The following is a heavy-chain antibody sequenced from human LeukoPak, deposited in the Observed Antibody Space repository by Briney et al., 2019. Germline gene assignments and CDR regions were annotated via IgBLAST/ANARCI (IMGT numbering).Heavy chain of an antibody. CDR1: GFTFDDYA. V-gene: IGHV3-9*01. CDR3: AIGGMARAY. D-gene: IGHD2-8*01. CDR2: ISWNSGSI. Sequence: GGSLRLSCAASGFTFDDYAMHWVRQAPGKGLEWVSGISWNSGSIGYADSVKGRFTISRDNAKNSLYLQMNSLRAEDTALYYCAIGGMARAYGGQGPRAPVSA. J-gene: IGHJ4*02.